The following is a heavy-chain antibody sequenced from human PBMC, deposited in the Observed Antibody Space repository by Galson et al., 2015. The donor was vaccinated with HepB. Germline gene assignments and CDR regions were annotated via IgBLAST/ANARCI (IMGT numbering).Heavy chain of an antibody. CDR3: ARDLGAHYQLLLQHFDY. J-gene: IGHJ4*02. CDR1: GFTFTGYY. D-gene: IGHD2-2*01. Sequence: SVKVSCKASGFTFTGYYLHWVRQAPGQGLEWMGWFNPNSGDTQYAQKFQGRVTMTGDTSTSTAYMELSSLTSGDTAVYYCARDLGAHYQLLLQHFDYWGQGTLVTVSS. V-gene: IGHV1-2*02. CDR2: FNPNSGDT.